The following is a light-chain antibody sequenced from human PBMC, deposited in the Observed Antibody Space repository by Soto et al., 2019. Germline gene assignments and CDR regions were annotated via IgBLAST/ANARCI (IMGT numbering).Light chain of an antibody. CDR1: QGNSNF. V-gene: IGKV1-27*01. CDR2: GAS. Sequence: DIQMTQSPSSLSASVGDRVTITCRASQGNSNFLAWYQQKPRKVPKLLIYGASTLQSGVPSRFSGSGSGTDFTLTISSLQPEDFATYYCPEYNSAPRTFGQGTKLEIK. J-gene: IGKJ2*01. CDR3: PEYNSAPRT.